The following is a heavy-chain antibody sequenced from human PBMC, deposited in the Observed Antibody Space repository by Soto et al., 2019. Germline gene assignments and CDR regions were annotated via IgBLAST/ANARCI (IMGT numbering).Heavy chain of an antibody. Sequence: GGSLRLSCAASGFTFSSYWMHWVRQFPEKGLVWVSRINSDGSITNYADAVKGRFTISRDNVKNTLYLQMNSLRAEDTAVYYCVRYSRSVGGSYRPDYWGQGTLVTVSS. V-gene: IGHV3-74*01. D-gene: IGHD3-16*02. CDR2: INSDGSIT. CDR3: VRYSRSVGGSYRPDY. J-gene: IGHJ4*02. CDR1: GFTFSSYW.